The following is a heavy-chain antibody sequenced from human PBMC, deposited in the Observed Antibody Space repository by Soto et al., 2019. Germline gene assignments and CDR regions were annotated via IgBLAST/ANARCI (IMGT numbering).Heavy chain of an antibody. V-gene: IGHV3-23*01. CDR1: GFTFSNYA. CDR3: ATYSGNYERYGVYYGMDV. Sequence: GALRLSCAASGFTFSNYAISWVRQAPGKGLEWVSSISGSGGSTYYADSVKGRFTISRDNSKNTLYLQMNSLRAEDTAVYYCATYSGNYERYGVYYGMDVWGQGTTVTVSS. D-gene: IGHD1-26*01. CDR2: ISGSGGST. J-gene: IGHJ6*02.